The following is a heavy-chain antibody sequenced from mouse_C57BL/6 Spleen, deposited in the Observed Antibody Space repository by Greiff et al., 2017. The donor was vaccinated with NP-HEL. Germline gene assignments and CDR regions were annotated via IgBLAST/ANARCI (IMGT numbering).Heavy chain of an antibody. Sequence: EVKLVESGPELVKPGASVKISCKASGYSFTGYYMNWVKQSPEKSLEWIGEINPSTGGTTYNQKFKAKATLTVDKSSSTAYMQLKSLTSEDSAVYYCARSPQATLYYAMDYWGQGTSVTVSS. CDR1: GYSFTGYY. J-gene: IGHJ4*01. V-gene: IGHV1-42*01. CDR3: ARSPQATLYYAMDY. D-gene: IGHD3-2*02. CDR2: INPSTGGT.